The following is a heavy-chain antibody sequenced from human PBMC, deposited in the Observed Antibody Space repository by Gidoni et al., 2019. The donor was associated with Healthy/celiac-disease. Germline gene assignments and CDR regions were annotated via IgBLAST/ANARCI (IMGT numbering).Heavy chain of an antibody. CDR2: ISRSSSYI. CDR1: GFTFSSYR. D-gene: IGHD1-26*01. Sequence: VQLVQSGGGVVKPGWSLRLSCAASGFTFSSYRMNWVRQAPGKGLEWVGSISRSSSYIYYADSVKGRFTISRDDAKNSRYLQMNSLGAEDTAVYSGARIGRPMTNSWGQGTLVTVSS. V-gene: IGHV3-21*01. CDR3: ARIGRPMTNS. J-gene: IGHJ4*02.